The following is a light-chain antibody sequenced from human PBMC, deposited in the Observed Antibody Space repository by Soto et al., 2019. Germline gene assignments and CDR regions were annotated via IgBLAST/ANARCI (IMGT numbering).Light chain of an antibody. CDR1: QSISSY. Sequence: DIQMTQSPSSLSASVGDRVTITCRASQSISSYLNWYQQKPGKAPKVLTYAASILHSGVPSRLSGSGSGTDFTLTISSLQLEDFATYYCRQSYSTPFTFGQGTKLEIK. J-gene: IGKJ2*01. CDR3: RQSYSTPFT. V-gene: IGKV1-39*01. CDR2: AAS.